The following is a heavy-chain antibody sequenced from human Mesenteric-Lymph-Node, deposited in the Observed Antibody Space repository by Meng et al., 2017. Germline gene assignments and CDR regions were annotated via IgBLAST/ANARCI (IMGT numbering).Heavy chain of an antibody. D-gene: IGHD3-22*01. Sequence: GESLKISCAASGFTFSSYAMSWVRQAPGKGLEWVSAISGSGGSTYYADSVKGRFTISRDNSKNTLYLQMNSLRAEDTAVYYCAKLRDSSVLAAFDIWGQGTMVTVSS. CDR2: ISGSGGST. J-gene: IGHJ3*02. CDR3: AKLRDSSVLAAFDI. CDR1: GFTFSSYA. V-gene: IGHV3-23*01.